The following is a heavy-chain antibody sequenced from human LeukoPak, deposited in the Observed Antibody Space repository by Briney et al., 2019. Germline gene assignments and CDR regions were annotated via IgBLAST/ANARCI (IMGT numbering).Heavy chain of an antibody. CDR3: AKRGDWNSSDY. J-gene: IGHJ4*02. V-gene: IGHV3-48*03. CDR2: ISSSGSTI. D-gene: IGHD2-21*02. Sequence: GGSLRLSCAASGFTFSSYEMNWVRQAPGKGLEWVSYISSSGSTIYYADSVKGRFTISRDNAKNSLYLQMNSLRAEDTAAYYCAKRGDWNSSDYWGQGTLVTVSS. CDR1: GFTFSSYE.